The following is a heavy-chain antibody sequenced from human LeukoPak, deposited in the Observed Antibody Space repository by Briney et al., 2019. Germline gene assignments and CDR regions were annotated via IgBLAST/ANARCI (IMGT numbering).Heavy chain of an antibody. D-gene: IGHD2/OR15-2a*01. V-gene: IGHV3-7*01. Sequence: HSGGSLRLSCAASGFTFSSYWMSWVRQAPGKGLEWVANIKQDGSEKYYVDSVKGRFTISRDNAKNLLYLQMNSLRAEDTAVYYCARDNIASGLYDDTFDIWGQGTMVTVSS. CDR1: GFTFSSYW. CDR2: IKQDGSEK. CDR3: ARDNIASGLYDDTFDI. J-gene: IGHJ3*02.